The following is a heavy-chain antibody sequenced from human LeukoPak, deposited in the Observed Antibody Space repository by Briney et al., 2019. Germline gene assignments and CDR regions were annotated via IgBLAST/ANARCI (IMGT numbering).Heavy chain of an antibody. J-gene: IGHJ6*03. D-gene: IGHD5-12*01. CDR2: IHGSASYN. CDR3: VRAFGGYDSQRFYYNMDV. Sequence: PGGSLRLSCAASGFTFSSYAMGWVRQFPGKGLEWVSCIHGSASYNYYADSVKGRFTVSRDSAKNSLYLEMSSLRVEDTAVYYCVRAFGGYDSQRFYYNMDVWGKGTTVTVSS. V-gene: IGHV3-21*06. CDR1: GFTFSSYA.